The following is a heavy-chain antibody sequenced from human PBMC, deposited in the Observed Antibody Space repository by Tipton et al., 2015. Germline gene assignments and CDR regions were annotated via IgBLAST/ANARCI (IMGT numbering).Heavy chain of an antibody. D-gene: IGHD2/OR15-2a*01. J-gene: IGHJ4*02. CDR1: GASISSYY. Sequence: TLSLTCSVSGASISSYYWSWIRQSPGKGLEWIGEINHAGSTNYTPSRKSRVTISVDTSKNQFSLKVTSVTAADTAVYYCARGAGNSSTWDFDYWGQGSLVTVSS. V-gene: IGHV4-34*01. CDR3: ARGAGNSSTWDFDY. CDR2: INHAGST.